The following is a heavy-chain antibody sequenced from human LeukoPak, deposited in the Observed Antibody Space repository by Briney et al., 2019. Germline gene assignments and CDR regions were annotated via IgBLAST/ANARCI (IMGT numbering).Heavy chain of an antibody. CDR3: TRRSTI. Sequence: GGSLRLSCAASRFTFSNYGMHWVRQAPGKGLEWVARIKAKIHGETIDYAAPVRGRFIISRDDSRNTVYLQMNSLKFEDTAMYYCTRRSTIWGRGARVTVSS. D-gene: IGHD5-24*01. V-gene: IGHV3-15*01. J-gene: IGHJ4*02. CDR2: IKAKIHGETI. CDR1: RFTFSNYG.